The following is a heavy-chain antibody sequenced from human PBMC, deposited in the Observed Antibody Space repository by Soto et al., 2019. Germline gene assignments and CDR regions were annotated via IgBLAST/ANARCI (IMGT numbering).Heavy chain of an antibody. CDR2: IKQDGSET. CDR3: AREGALKPFSS. CDR1: GFNFRSFW. V-gene: IGHV3-7*01. Sequence: GGSLRLSCAASGFNFRSFWMSWVRQAPGKGLEWVANIKQDGSETSYLDSVRGRFTISRDNAKNSVYLQMDSLRVEDTAVYYCAREGALKPFSSWGQGALVTVSS. J-gene: IGHJ5*02.